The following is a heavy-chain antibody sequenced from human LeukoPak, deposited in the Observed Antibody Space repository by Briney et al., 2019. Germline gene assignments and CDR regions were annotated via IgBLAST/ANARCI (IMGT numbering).Heavy chain of an antibody. J-gene: IGHJ1*01. Sequence: PGGSLRLSCAASGFTFSGYWMSWVRQAQGKGLEWVANINLDGSVRHYVDSARGRFTISRDNAKNSLYLQMNSLRAEDTALYYCATSDDSSGSDWGQGTLLTVSS. CDR2: INLDGSVR. D-gene: IGHD3-22*01. CDR3: ATSDDSSGSD. CDR1: GFTFSGYW. V-gene: IGHV3-7*01.